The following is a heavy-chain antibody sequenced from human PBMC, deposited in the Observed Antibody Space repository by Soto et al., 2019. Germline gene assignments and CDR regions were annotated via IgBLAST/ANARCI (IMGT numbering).Heavy chain of an antibody. J-gene: IGHJ6*02. V-gene: IGHV4-59*11. D-gene: IGHD1-26*01. CDR3: ARDGREASGMDV. CDR2: IYYRGST. Sequence: SETLSLTCTVSGGSISSHYWSWVRQAPGKGLEWVGHIYYRGSTSYNPSLRSRSTISVDTSNNQFSLKLNSVATADTAVYYCARDGREASGMDVWGQGTKVTVSS. CDR1: GGSISSHY.